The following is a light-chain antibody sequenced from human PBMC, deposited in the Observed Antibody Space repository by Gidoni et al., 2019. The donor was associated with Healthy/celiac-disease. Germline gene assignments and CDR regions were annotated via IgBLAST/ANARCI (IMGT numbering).Light chain of an antibody. CDR2: GAP. Sequence: EIVMPQPPATLPVSQGERATPSCGASQSVSSNLAWYQQKPGQAPRLLIYGAPTRATGIPARFSGSGSGTEFTLTISSLQSEDFAVYYCQQYNNWPLTFGGGTKVEIK. V-gene: IGKV3-15*01. CDR1: QSVSSN. J-gene: IGKJ4*01. CDR3: QQYNNWPLT.